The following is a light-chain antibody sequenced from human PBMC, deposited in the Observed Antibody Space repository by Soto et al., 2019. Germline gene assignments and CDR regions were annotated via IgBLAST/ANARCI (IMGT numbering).Light chain of an antibody. CDR3: ATWDGSLSAVV. CDR2: DND. V-gene: IGLV1-51*01. CDR1: SSNIGNNF. J-gene: IGLJ2*01. Sequence: QAVVTQPPSVSAAPGQKVTISCSGSSSNIGNNFVSWYQQLPGTAPKLLIYDNDKRPSGIPDRFSGSKSGTSATLGITGLQTGDEADYYCATWDGSLSAVVFGGGIKLTVL.